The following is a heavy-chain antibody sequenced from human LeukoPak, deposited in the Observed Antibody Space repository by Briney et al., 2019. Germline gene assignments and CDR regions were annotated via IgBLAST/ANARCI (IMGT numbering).Heavy chain of an antibody. D-gene: IGHD3-22*01. J-gene: IGHJ3*02. CDR1: GFTFSSYS. CDR3: TTEGGVQVAMIVVVGAFDI. CDR2: IKSKTDGGTT. Sequence: GGSLRLSCAASGFTFSSYSLNWVRQAPGKGLEWVGRIKSKTDGGTTDYAAPVKGRFTISRDDSKNTLYLQMNSLKTEDTAVYYCTTEGGVQVAMIVVVGAFDIWGQGTMVTVSS. V-gene: IGHV3-15*01.